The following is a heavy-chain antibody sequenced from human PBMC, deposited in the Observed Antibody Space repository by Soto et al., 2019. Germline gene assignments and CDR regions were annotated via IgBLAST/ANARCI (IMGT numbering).Heavy chain of an antibody. D-gene: IGHD3-22*01. CDR3: ARGSDPYYFDSTPTVSSH. V-gene: IGHV4-30-2*01. J-gene: IGHJ4*02. Sequence: SQTQSLTDSGAGGPIRNRGDSWRWISKTPGKGLEWIGYIYHSGSTYYNPSLKSRVTISVDRSKNQFSLKLSSVTAADTAVYYCARGSDPYYFDSTPTVSSHWGQGPGVTVS. CDR1: GGPIRNRGDS. CDR2: IYHSGST.